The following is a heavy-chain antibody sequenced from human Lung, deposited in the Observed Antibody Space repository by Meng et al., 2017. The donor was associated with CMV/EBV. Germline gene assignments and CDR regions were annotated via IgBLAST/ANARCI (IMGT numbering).Heavy chain of an antibody. D-gene: IGHD4-23*01. J-gene: IGHJ4*02. CDR2: ISSSGTTI. CDR1: GFTSSDFY. V-gene: IGHV3-11*04. Sequence: SCAASGFTSSDFYMSWICQTPGKGLEWLSHISSSGTTIYYADSVKGRVTISRDNAKNSLYLQMNSLRADDTAVYYCARDDGGSFLDYWGQGTLVTVSS. CDR3: ARDDGGSFLDY.